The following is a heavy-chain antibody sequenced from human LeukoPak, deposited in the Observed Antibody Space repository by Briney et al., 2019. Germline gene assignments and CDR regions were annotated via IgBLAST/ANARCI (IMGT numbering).Heavy chain of an antibody. J-gene: IGHJ4*02. CDR2: ISGSGGST. Sequence: GGSLRLSCAASGFTFSSYAMSWVRQAPGKGLEWVSAISGSGGSTYYADSVKGRLTISRDNSKNTLHLQMNSLRAEDTAVYYCAKDLGPLAGSDWGQGTLVAVSS. CDR1: GFTFSSYA. V-gene: IGHV3-23*01. CDR3: AKDLGPLAGSD. D-gene: IGHD3-10*01.